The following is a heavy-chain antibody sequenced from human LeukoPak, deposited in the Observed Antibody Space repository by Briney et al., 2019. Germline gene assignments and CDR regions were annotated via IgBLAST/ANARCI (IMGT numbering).Heavy chain of an antibody. J-gene: IGHJ4*02. D-gene: IGHD6-13*01. CDR2: ISAYNGNT. CDR3: ARDLAWAAAGNAPFDY. Sequence: SSVNVSCKASGYTCTSYGISWVRQAPGQGLEGMGWISAYNGNTNYAQKLQGRVTKTTDTSTSTAYMELRSLRSDDTAVYYCARDLAWAAAGNAPFDYWGQGTLVTVSS. CDR1: GYTCTSYG. V-gene: IGHV1-18*04.